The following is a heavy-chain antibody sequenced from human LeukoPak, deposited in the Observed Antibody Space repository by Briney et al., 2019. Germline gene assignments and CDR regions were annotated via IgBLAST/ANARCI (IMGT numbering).Heavy chain of an antibody. D-gene: IGHD1-14*01. V-gene: IGHV5-51*01. Sequence: GESLKISCEASGYTFTTYWIAWVRQMPGKGLEWMGIVYPGGSITHYSPSFQGQVTISADKSTSTAYLQWSSLKASDTAMYYCACRKYFSTWSDPWGQGTLVTVSS. CDR2: VYPGGSIT. CDR1: GYTFTTYW. J-gene: IGHJ5*02. CDR3: ACRKYFSTWSDP.